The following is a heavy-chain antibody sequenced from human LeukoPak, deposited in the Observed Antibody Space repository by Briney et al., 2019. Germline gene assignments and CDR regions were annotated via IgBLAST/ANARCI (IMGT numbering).Heavy chain of an antibody. D-gene: IGHD4-17*01. V-gene: IGHV1-69*04. CDR1: GGTFSSYA. J-gene: IGHJ4*02. CDR2: IIPILGIA. CDR3: ARAQNGDLDY. Sequence: SVKVSCKASGGTFSSYAISWVRQAPGQGLEWMGRIIPILGIANYAQKFQGRVTITADKSTSTAYMELSSLRSEDTDVYYCARAQNGDLDYWGQGTLVTVSS.